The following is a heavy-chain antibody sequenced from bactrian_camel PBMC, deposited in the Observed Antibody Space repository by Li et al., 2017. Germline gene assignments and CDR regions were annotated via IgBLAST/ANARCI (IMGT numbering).Heavy chain of an antibody. V-gene: IGHV3S7*01. CDR2: CNDDGSNT. J-gene: IGHJ4*01. CDR3: AAARTLTGLPGPLTPSQYGS. D-gene: IGHD5*01. Sequence: HVQLVESGGDLVQPGGSLRLSCATSGFTFSSIAMSWVRQAPRKGLEWVASCNDDGSNTNYASSVKGRFTISKDNAMNTLYLQMKSLVPEDTAMYYCAAARTLTGLPGPLTPSQYGSWGQGTQVTVS. CDR1: GFTFSSIA.